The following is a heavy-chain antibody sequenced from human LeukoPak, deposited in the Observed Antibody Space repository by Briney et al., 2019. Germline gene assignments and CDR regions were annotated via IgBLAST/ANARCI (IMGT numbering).Heavy chain of an antibody. CDR2: INHSGST. CDR3: ARGVRTGYSSSRFSY. CDR1: GGSFSSYY. V-gene: IGHV4-34*01. J-gene: IGHJ4*02. Sequence: SETLSLTCDVSGGSFSSYYWSWIRQPPGKGLEWIGEINHSGSTSYNPSLKSRVTISVDTSKNQFSLKLSSVTAADTAIYYCARGVRTGYSSSRFSYWGQGTLVTVSS. D-gene: IGHD6-13*01.